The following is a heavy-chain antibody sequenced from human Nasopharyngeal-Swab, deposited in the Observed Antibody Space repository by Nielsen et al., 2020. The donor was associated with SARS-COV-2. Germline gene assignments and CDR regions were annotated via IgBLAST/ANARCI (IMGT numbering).Heavy chain of an antibody. CDR2: ISAYNGNT. J-gene: IGHJ6*02. D-gene: IGHD2-21*02. Sequence: ASVKVSCKASGYTFTSYGISWVRRAPGQGLEWMGWISAYNGNTNYAQKLQGRVTMTTDTSTSTAYMELRSLRSDDTAVYYCARLYCGGDCSYYYYGMDVWGQGTTVPSP. CDR3: ARLYCGGDCSYYYYGMDV. CDR1: GYTFTSYG. V-gene: IGHV1-18*01.